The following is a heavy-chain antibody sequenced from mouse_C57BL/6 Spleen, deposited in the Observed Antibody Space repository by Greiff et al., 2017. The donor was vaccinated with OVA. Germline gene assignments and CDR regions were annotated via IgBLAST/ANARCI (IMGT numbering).Heavy chain of an antibody. CDR1: GYTFTDYE. D-gene: IGHD2-10*02. J-gene: IGHJ2*01. CDR2: IDPETGGT. V-gene: IGHV1-15*01. Sequence: VQLQESGAELVRPGASVTLSCKASGYTFTDYEMHWVKQTPVHGLEWIGAIDPETGGTAYNQKFKGKAILTADKSSSTAYMELRSLTSEDSAVYYCTRWGKISGYGNYGYYFDYWGQGTTLTVSS. CDR3: TRWGKISGYGNYGYYFDY.